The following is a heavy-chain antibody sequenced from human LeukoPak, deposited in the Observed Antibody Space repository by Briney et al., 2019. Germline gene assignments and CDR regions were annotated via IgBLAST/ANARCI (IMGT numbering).Heavy chain of an antibody. CDR2: ISYAGTNK. D-gene: IGHD1-26*01. J-gene: IGHJ3*02. V-gene: IGHV3-30*04. CDR1: GFTFSSYV. Sequence: GGSLRLSCAASGFTFSSYVMNWVRQAPGKGLEWVAVISYAGTNKYYADSVKGRFTISRDNSKNTLYLQMNSLRAEDTAVYYCARGGSYLSAFDIWGQGTMVTVSS. CDR3: ARGGSYLSAFDI.